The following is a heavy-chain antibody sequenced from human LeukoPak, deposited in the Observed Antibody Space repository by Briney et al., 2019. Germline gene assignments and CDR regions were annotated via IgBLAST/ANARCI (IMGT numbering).Heavy chain of an antibody. CDR1: GYTFTSYD. J-gene: IGHJ4*02. Sequence: GASVKVSCKASGYTFTSYDINWVRQATGQGLEWMGWMNPNSGKRGYAQKFQGRVTMTRDTTISTAYMELSGLRYEDTAVYYCARVYGDIDYWGQGTLVTVSS. D-gene: IGHD2/OR15-2a*01. V-gene: IGHV1-8*01. CDR3: ARVYGDIDY. CDR2: MNPNSGKR.